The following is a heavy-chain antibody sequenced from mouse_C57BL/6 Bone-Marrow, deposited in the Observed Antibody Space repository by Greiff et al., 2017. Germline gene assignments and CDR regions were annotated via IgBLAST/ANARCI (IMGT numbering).Heavy chain of an antibody. D-gene: IGHD1-1*02. CDR1: GYTFTSYW. J-gene: IGHJ2*02. CDR2: IDPSDSST. V-gene: IGHV1-69*01. Sequence: QVQLKQPGAELVMPGASVKLSCKASGYTFTSYWMHWVKQRPGQGLEWIGEIDPSDSSTNYNQKLKGKAPLTVDKSSSTAEMQLSSLTSEGTGSYYCASGEWCGEYWGQRTSLTGFS. CDR3: ASGEWCGEY.